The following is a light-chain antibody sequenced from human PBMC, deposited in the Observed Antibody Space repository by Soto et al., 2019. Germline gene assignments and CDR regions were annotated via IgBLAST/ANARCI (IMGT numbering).Light chain of an antibody. CDR1: SSDLGGYNY. Sequence: QSALTQPASVSGSPGQSITISCTGTSSDLGGYNYVSWYQQHPGKAPKFMIYEVSNRASGVSNRFSGSKSGNTASLTISGLQAEDEADYYCSSYTSSRIWVFGGGTKLTVL. J-gene: IGLJ3*02. CDR2: EVS. CDR3: SSYTSSRIWV. V-gene: IGLV2-14*01.